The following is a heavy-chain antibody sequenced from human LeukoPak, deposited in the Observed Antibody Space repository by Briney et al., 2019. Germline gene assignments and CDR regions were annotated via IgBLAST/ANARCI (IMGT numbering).Heavy chain of an antibody. Sequence: PGGSLRLSCTHSRFTPADYAMSGVRQAPGKGLEWVGFIRSKAYGGTTEYAASVKGRFTISRDDTKSIRYLQMNSLKTEDTAVYYSTRESGDCGNDNWGQGTLVTVSS. D-gene: IGHD2-21*01. J-gene: IGHJ4*02. CDR3: TRESGDCGNDN. CDR1: RFTPADYA. V-gene: IGHV3-49*04. CDR2: IRSKAYGGTT.